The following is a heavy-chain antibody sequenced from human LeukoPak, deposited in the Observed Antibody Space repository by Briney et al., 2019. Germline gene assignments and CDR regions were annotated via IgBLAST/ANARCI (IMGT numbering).Heavy chain of an antibody. D-gene: IGHD2-2*01. J-gene: IGHJ4*02. V-gene: IGHV1-8*03. CDR3: ARSVVPAASLDY. CDR2: MNPNSGNT. Sequence: GASVKVSCNASGYTFTSYDSNWVRQAPGQGLEWMGYMNPNSGNTVYAQKFQGRVTITTDTSVSTAYMELSSLRSEDTAVYYCARSVVPAASLDYWGQGTLVTVSS. CDR1: GYTFTSYD.